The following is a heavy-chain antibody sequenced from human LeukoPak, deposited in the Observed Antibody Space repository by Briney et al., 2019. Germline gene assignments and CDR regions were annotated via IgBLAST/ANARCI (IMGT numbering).Heavy chain of an antibody. CDR1: GDTVSSNSAA. CDR3: ARDLHELELYYFDS. Sequence: SQTLSLTCAISGDTVSSNSAAWRWIRQSPSRGLEWLGRTYYRSKWFNDYAMSVKGRMTINPDTSKNQFSLQLNSVTPEDTAVYYCARDLHELELYYFDSWGQGTLVIVSS. V-gene: IGHV6-1*01. D-gene: IGHD1-7*01. CDR2: TYYRSKWFN. J-gene: IGHJ4*02.